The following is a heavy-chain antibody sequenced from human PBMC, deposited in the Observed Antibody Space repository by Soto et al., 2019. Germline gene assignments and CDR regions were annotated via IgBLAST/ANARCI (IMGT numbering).Heavy chain of an antibody. CDR1: GGSFSGYY. Sequence: PSETLSLTCAVYGGSFSGYYWSWIRQPPGKGLEWIGEINHSGSTNYNPSLKGRVTISVDTSKNQFSLKLSSVTAADTAVYYCERGPVWSGYRTWGQGTLVTVAS. J-gene: IGHJ4*02. V-gene: IGHV4-34*01. CDR2: INHSGST. D-gene: IGHD3-3*01. CDR3: ERGPVWSGYRT.